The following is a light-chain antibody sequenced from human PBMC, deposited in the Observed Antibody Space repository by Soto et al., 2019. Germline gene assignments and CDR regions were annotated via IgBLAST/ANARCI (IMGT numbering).Light chain of an antibody. Sequence: DIQMTQSPSSLSASVGDRVTVTGRTSQKINNYLNWYQQKPGKAPKLLIYGASSVQSGVPSRFSGSGSGTDFTLSISSLQPEDFATYYCQQLNDYPVTFGQGTKVDIK. CDR2: GAS. J-gene: IGKJ1*01. V-gene: IGKV1-39*01. CDR3: QQLNDYPVT. CDR1: QKINNY.